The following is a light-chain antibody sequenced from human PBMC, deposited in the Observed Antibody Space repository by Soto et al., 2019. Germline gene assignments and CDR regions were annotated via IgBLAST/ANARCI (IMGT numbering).Light chain of an antibody. J-gene: IGKJ4*01. Sequence: EIVMTQSPATLSVSPGERATLSCRASQSVSSNLAWYQQKPGQAPRLPIYGASTRATGFPARFSGSGSGTEFSLTISSLQSEDFGVYYCQQYNNWPRATFGGGTKVDI. CDR3: QQYNNWPRAT. CDR1: QSVSSN. V-gene: IGKV3-15*01. CDR2: GAS.